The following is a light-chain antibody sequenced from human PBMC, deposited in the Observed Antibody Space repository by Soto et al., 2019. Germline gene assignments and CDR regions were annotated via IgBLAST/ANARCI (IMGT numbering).Light chain of an antibody. CDR3: QHRSNWPLT. V-gene: IGKV3-11*01. CDR1: QSVSSN. CDR2: GAS. Sequence: ETVLTQSPGTLSLSPGERATLSCRASQSVSSNLAWYQQKPGQAPRLLIYGASSRATGIPDRFSGSGSGTEFTLTISSLEPEDFAVYYCQHRSNWPLTFGGGTKV. J-gene: IGKJ4*01.